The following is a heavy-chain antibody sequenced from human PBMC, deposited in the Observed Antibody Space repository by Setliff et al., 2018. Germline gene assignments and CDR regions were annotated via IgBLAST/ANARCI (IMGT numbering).Heavy chain of an antibody. CDR1: GLTFSSDP. D-gene: IGHD6-6*01. Sequence: GGSLRLSCAASGLTFSSDPMNWVRQAPGKGLEWVANIKKDGSIKSYLHSVKGRFTISRDNANTYLQMSSLGPEDTAVYYFARENGFATRPGYYYIDVWGKGTTVTVSS. V-gene: IGHV3-7*03. CDR3: ARENGFATRPGYYYIDV. J-gene: IGHJ6*03. CDR2: IKKDGSIK.